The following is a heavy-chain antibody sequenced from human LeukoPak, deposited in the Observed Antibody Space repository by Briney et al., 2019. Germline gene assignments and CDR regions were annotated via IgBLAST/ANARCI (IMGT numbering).Heavy chain of an antibody. D-gene: IGHD1-1*01. CDR1: GFTFSSYW. J-gene: IGHJ4*02. CDR2: ISPDGSSA. CDR3: ARFWNDGPIDY. Sequence: GGSLRLSCAASGFTFSSYWMHWVRQAPGKGLVWVSRISPDGSSALYADSVKGRFTISRDNAENTLYLQMNSLRGEDTAVYYCARFWNDGPIDYWGQGTLVTVSS. V-gene: IGHV3-74*01.